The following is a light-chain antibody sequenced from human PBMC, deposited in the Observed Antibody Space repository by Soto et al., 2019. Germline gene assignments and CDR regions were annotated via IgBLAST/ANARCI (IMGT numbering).Light chain of an antibody. Sequence: QSVLTQPASVSGSPGQSITISCTGTSSDVGGYNYVSWYQHHPGKAPKLMIYDVSNRPSGVSNRFSGSKSGNTASLTISGLQPEDEADYCSSYTTSNTRQLVFGTGTQLTVL. CDR1: SSDVGGYNY. V-gene: IGLV2-14*03. CDR2: DVS. CDR3: SSYTTSNTRQLV. J-gene: IGLJ1*01.